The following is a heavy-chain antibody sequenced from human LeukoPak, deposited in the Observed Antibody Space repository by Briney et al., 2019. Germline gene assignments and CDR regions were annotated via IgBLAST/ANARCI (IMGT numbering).Heavy chain of an antibody. CDR1: GFTFSSYE. Sequence: GGSLRLSCAASGFTFSSYEMNWVRQAPGKGLEWVSYISSSGSMKYYADSVKGRFTISRDNAKNSLYLQMNSLRAEDTAVYYCARVSRAVAYYWGQGTLVTVSS. J-gene: IGHJ4*02. CDR3: ARVSRAVAYY. D-gene: IGHD6-19*01. V-gene: IGHV3-48*03. CDR2: ISSSGSMK.